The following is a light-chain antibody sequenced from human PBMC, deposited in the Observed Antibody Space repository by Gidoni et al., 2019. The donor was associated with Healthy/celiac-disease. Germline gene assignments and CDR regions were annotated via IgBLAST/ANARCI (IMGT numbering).Light chain of an antibody. CDR3: QQYNELAPIT. Sequence: EIVMTQSPATLSVSPGERATLSCRARQSVSSNLAWYQQKPGQGPRLLIYGASTRATGIPARFSGSGSGTEFTLTISSLQSEDFAVYYCQQYNELAPITFGGGTKVEIK. CDR2: GAS. J-gene: IGKJ4*01. V-gene: IGKV3-15*01. CDR1: QSVSSN.